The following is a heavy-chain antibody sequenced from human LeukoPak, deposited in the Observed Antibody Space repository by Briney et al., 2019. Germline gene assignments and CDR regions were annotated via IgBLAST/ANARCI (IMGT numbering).Heavy chain of an antibody. CDR2: INHSGST. CDR1: GGSFSGYY. J-gene: IGHJ3*02. Sequence: SSETLSLTCAVYGGSFSGYYWSWIRQPPGKGLEWIGEINHSGSTNYSPSLKSRVTISVDTSKNQFSLKLSSVTAADTAVYYCARWRDKFSTRVDPGAFDIWGQGTMVTVSS. D-gene: IGHD2-2*01. V-gene: IGHV4-34*01. CDR3: ARWRDKFSTRVDPGAFDI.